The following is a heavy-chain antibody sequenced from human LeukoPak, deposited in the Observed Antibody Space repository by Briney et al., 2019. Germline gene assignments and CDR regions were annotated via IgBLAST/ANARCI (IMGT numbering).Heavy chain of an antibody. CDR2: ISSSSSYT. V-gene: IGHV3-11*06. D-gene: IGHD4-11*01. J-gene: IGHJ6*02. Sequence: GGSLRLSCAASGFTFRDYYMSWIRQAPGKGLEWVSYISSSSSYTNYADSVKGRFTISRDNAKKSLYLQMNSLRAEDTAVYYCARSYSNHLFGMDVWGQGTAVTVSS. CDR1: GFTFRDYY. CDR3: ARSYSNHLFGMDV.